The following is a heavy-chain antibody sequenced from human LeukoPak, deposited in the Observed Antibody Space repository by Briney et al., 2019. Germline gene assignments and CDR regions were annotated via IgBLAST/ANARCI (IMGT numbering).Heavy chain of an antibody. CDR3: ARETADYGEYYFDY. V-gene: IGHV3-74*01. CDR2: ISSDGTST. D-gene: IGHD4-17*01. CDR1: GFTFSSSS. J-gene: IGHJ4*02. Sequence: GGSLRLSCSASGFTFSSSSMHWVRRAPGKGLVWVSRISSDGTSTNYADSVKGRFIISRDNAKNTLYLQMNSLRAEDTAVYYCARETADYGEYYFDYWGQGTLVTVSS.